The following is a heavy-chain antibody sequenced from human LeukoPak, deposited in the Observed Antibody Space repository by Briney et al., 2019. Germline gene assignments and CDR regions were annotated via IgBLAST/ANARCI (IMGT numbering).Heavy chain of an antibody. CDR3: ARSVIGYGMDV. CDR2: IYYSGST. V-gene: IGHV4-59*08. J-gene: IGHJ6*02. CDR1: GGSISSYY. D-gene: IGHD2-21*01. Sequence: SETLSLTCTVPGGSISSYYWSWIRQPPGKGLEWIGYIYYSGSTNYNPSLKSRVTISVDTSKNQFSLKLNSVTAADTAVYYCARSVIGYGMDVWGQGTTVTVSS.